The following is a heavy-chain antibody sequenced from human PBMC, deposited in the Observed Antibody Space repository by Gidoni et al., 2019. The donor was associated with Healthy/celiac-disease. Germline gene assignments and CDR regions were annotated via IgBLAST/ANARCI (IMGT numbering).Heavy chain of an antibody. D-gene: IGHD3-3*01. Sequence: EVQLVESGGGLVKPGGSLRLSCAASGFTFSSYSMHWFRQAPGKGLECVSSISSSSSYIYYADSVKGRFTISRDNAKNSLYLQMNSLRAEDTAVYYCARDVGPYDFWSGYQGGYYFDYWGQGTLVTVSS. J-gene: IGHJ4*02. CDR3: ARDVGPYDFWSGYQGGYYFDY. CDR1: GFTFSSYS. CDR2: ISSSSSYI. V-gene: IGHV3-21*01.